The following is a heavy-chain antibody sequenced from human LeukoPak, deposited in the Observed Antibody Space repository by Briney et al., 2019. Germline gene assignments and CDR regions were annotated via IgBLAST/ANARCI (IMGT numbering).Heavy chain of an antibody. CDR2: ISSSGSTI. D-gene: IGHD3-22*01. CDR3: ASRYYYDRSGSPGRIRYYYYYMDV. CDR1: GFTFSSYD. V-gene: IGHV3-48*03. Sequence: GGSLRLSCAASGFTFSSYDMNWVRQAPGKGLEWVSYISSSGSTIYYADSVKGRFTISRDNDKNSLYLQMNSLRAEDTAVYYCASRYYYDRSGSPGRIRYYYYYMDVWGKGTTVTVSS. J-gene: IGHJ6*03.